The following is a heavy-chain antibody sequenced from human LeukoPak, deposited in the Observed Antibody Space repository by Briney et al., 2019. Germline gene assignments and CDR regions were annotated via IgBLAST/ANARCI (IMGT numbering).Heavy chain of an antibody. Sequence: PGGSLRLACAASGFTFDDYGMSWVRPAPGKGLAWVSGINWNGDSTGYADSVRGRFTISRDNARNSLYLQMNSLRAEDTALYYCAREAGYSYNFYFVYWGQGTLVTVSS. J-gene: IGHJ4*02. V-gene: IGHV3-20*04. CDR2: INWNGDST. CDR3: AREAGYSYNFYFVY. D-gene: IGHD5-18*01. CDR1: GFTFDDYG.